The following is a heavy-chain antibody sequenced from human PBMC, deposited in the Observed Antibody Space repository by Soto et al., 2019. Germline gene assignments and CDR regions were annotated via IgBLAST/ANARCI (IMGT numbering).Heavy chain of an antibody. V-gene: IGHV4-39*02. CDR1: GDSISTSSCY. Sequence: KTSETLSLTCDVSGDSISTSSCYWGWIRQPPGKGLEWIASIYYSGATYYNPSLQSRVTISVDTSNNRFSLTLSSLTAADTAVYFCARLAYSGYLQTWGQGSLVTVS. D-gene: IGHD1-26*01. J-gene: IGHJ1*01. CDR3: ARLAYSGYLQT. CDR2: IYYSGAT.